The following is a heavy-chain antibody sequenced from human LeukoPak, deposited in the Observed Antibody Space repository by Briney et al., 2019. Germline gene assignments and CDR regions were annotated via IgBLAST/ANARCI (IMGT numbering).Heavy chain of an antibody. J-gene: IGHJ4*02. D-gene: IGHD3-22*01. CDR1: GYTLTELS. V-gene: IGHV1-24*01. CDR3: ARAKDPYYYDSSGYSL. CDR2: FDPEDGET. Sequence: GASVKVSCKVSGYTLTELSMHWVRQAPGKGLEWMGGFDPEDGETIYAQKFQGRVTMTTDTSTSTAYMELRSLRSDDTAVYYCARAKDPYYYDSSGYSLWGQGTLVTVSS.